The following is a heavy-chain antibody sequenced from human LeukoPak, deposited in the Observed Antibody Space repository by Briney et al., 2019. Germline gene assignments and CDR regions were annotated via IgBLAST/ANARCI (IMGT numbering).Heavy chain of an antibody. V-gene: IGHV1-69*06. CDR1: GYTFTSYG. D-gene: IGHD2-2*01. CDR2: IIPIFGTA. J-gene: IGHJ4*02. Sequence: SVKVSCKASGYTFTSYGISWVRQAPGQGLEWMGGIIPIFGTANYAQKFQGRVTITADKSTSTAYMELSSLRSEDTAVYYCAREVSCSSTSCPTYYWGQGTLVTVSS. CDR3: AREVSCSSTSCPTYY.